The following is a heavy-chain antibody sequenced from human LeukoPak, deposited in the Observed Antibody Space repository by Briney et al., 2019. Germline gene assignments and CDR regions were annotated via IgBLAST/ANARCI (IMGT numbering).Heavy chain of an antibody. J-gene: IGHJ6*03. D-gene: IGHD3-16*02. CDR1: GLTFSSYW. CDR3: AKVGFAVWGSYPPKGWDYYYYYMDV. Sequence: GGSLRLSCAASGLTFSSYWMQWVRQAPGKGLVWVSRINSDGSVTSYADSVKGRFTISRDNSKNTLYLQMNSLRAEDTAVYYCAKVGFAVWGSYPPKGWDYYYYYMDVWGKGTTVTISS. CDR2: INSDGSVT. V-gene: IGHV3-74*01.